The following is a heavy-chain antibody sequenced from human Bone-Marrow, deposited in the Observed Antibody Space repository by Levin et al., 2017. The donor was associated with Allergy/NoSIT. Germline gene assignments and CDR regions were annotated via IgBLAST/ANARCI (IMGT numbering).Heavy chain of an antibody. Sequence: GESLKISCAASGFTFSSYAMSWVRQAPGKGLEWVSAISGSGGSTYYADSVKGRFTISRDNSKNTLYLQMNSLRAEDTAVYYCATVTTGPYFDYWGQGTLVTVSS. CDR2: ISGSGGST. V-gene: IGHV3-23*01. J-gene: IGHJ4*02. CDR1: GFTFSSYA. D-gene: IGHD4-11*01. CDR3: ATVTTGPYFDY.